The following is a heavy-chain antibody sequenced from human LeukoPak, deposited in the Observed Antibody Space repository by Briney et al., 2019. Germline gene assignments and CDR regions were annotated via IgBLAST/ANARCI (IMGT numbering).Heavy chain of an antibody. D-gene: IGHD6-19*01. J-gene: IGHJ5*02. CDR1: GVIFSSYW. CDR2: IKQDGSEK. V-gene: IGHV3-7*01. Sequence: GGSLRLSSAASGVIFSSYWMSWVRQAPGKGREWVANIKQDGSEKNYVDSVKGRFTISRDNAKNSLYLQMNSLRAEDTAVYYCAREAGDSSGWYNWFDPWGQGTLVTVSS. CDR3: AREAGDSSGWYNWFDP.